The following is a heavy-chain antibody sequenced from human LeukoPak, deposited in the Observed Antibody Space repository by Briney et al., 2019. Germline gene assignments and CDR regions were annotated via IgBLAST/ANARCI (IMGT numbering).Heavy chain of an antibody. CDR1: GGSISSSSYY. V-gene: IGHV4-39*07. Sequence: SETLSLTCTVSGGSISSSSYYWGWIRQPPGKGLEWIGEINHSGSTNYNPSLKSRVTISVDTSKNQFSLKLSSVTAADTAVYYCARVRHGYSSGWAYYYYYGMDVWGQGTTVTVSS. CDR2: INHSGST. D-gene: IGHD6-19*01. CDR3: ARVRHGYSSGWAYYYYYGMDV. J-gene: IGHJ6*02.